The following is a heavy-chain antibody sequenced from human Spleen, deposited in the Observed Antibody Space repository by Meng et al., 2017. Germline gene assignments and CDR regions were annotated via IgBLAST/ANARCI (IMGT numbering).Heavy chain of an antibody. CDR3: ARGGYSDNIYYYGMDV. J-gene: IGHJ6*02. CDR2: IWYDGSNK. CDR1: GFTFSSYW. D-gene: IGHD2-21*01. V-gene: IGHV3-33*08. Sequence: GESLKISCAASGFTFSSYWMHWVRQAPGKGLEWVAVIWYDGSNKYYADSVKGRFTISRDNSKNTLYLQMNSLRAEDTAVYYCARGGYSDNIYYYGMDVWGQGTTVTVSS.